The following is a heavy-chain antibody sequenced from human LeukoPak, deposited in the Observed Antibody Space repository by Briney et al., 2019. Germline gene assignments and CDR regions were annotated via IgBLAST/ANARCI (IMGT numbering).Heavy chain of an antibody. CDR1: GGSISSYY. V-gene: IGHV4-59*01. CDR2: IYYSGST. D-gene: IGHD6-13*01. J-gene: IGHJ4*02. CDR3: ARDLSSRDAY. Sequence: SENLSLTCTVSGGSISSYYWSWIRQPPGKGLEWIGYIYYSGSTNYNPSLKSRVTISVDTSKNQFSLKLGSVTAADTAVYYCARDLSSRDAYWGQGTPVTVSS.